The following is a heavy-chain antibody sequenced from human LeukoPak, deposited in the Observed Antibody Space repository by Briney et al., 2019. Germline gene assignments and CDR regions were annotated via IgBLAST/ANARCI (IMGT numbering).Heavy chain of an antibody. CDR2: INPNSGGT. J-gene: IGHJ4*02. V-gene: IGHV1-2*02. Sequence: ASVKVSCKASGYTFTGYYMHWLRQAPGQGLEWMGWINPNSGGTNYAQKFQGRVTMTRDTSISTAYMELSRLRSDDTAVYYCAREPDIVVVPAAKASYWGQGTLVTVSS. CDR3: AREPDIVVVPAAKASY. CDR1: GYTFTGYY. D-gene: IGHD2-2*01.